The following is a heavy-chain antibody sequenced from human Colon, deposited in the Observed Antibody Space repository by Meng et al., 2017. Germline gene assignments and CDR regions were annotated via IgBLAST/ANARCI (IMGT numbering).Heavy chain of an antibody. CDR3: TWVANNS. CDR2: ITSDRDGGTV. D-gene: IGHD2-15*01. J-gene: IGHJ4*02. Sequence: HLLDSARGFVPPCSRLRFSSSASGFSFSNAWLRWLRHPPGKGLDCFRLITSDRDGGTVEYAARVKGRFIISRDDSANTLYLQMNSLITEDTAVYYCTWVANNSWGQGTVVTVSS. CDR1: GFSFSNAW. V-gene: IGHV3-15*01.